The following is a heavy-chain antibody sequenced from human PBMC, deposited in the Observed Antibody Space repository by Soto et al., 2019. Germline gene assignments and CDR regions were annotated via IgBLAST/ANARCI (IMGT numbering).Heavy chain of an antibody. Sequence: ASVKVACKASGYTFSSYAMHWVRQAPGQRLEWMGWINAGYGNTKASQKFQDRVIISRDASASTAYMELTSLRSEDTAVYYCETDTADGTFDSRGQGTLVTVST. CDR2: INAGYGNT. CDR3: ETDTADGTFDS. D-gene: IGHD1-1*01. CDR1: GYTFSSYA. J-gene: IGHJ4*02. V-gene: IGHV1-3*01.